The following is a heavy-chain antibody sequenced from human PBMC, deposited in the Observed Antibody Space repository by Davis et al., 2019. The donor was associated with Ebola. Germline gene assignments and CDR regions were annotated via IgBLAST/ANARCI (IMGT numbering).Heavy chain of an antibody. V-gene: IGHV4-61*01. CDR2: IYYSGST. D-gene: IGHD1-26*01. Sequence: PSETLSLTCTVSGGSVSRGSYYCIRIRQPPGKGLEWIGYIYYSGSTYYNPSLKSRVTISVETSKNQFSLKLSSVTAADTAVYYCARDGSDSGSLNWGQGTLVTVSS. CDR3: ARDGSDSGSLN. CDR1: GGSVSRGSYY. J-gene: IGHJ4*02.